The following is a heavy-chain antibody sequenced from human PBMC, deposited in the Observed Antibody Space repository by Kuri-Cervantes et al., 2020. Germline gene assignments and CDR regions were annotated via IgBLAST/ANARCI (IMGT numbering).Heavy chain of an antibody. J-gene: IGHJ3*02. CDR1: GFTISSYD. CDR3: ARLWNELGAFDI. V-gene: IGHV3-13*01. D-gene: IGHD1-1*01. CDR2: ICTAGDT. Sequence: GGSLRLTCAASGFTISSYDMSWVRQATGKGLEWVSDICTAGDTYYPGSVKGRFTTSIANAKNSLYLKMNSLRAGDTAVYYCARLWNELGAFDIWGQGTMVTVSS.